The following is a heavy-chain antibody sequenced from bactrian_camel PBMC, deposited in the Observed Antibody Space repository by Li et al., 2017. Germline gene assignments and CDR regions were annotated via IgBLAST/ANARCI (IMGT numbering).Heavy chain of an antibody. CDR2: FEGDGTT. D-gene: IGHD3*01. V-gene: IGHV3S53*01. Sequence: HVQLVESGGGSVQAGGSLRLSCAASGYGFYCRYDMSWYRQAPGKERERVADFEGDGTTNYAASVKGRFTISQDVAKNGLYLQMNDLVPEDTAMYYCAADSGTKVGMTSSRALSTKNYNYWGQGTRESHYGRGTQVTVS. CDR1: GYGFYCRYD. J-gene: IGHJ4*01.